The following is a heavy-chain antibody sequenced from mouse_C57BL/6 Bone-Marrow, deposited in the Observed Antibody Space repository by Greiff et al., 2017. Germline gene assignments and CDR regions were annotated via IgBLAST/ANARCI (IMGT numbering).Heavy chain of an antibody. CDR2: INPNYGTT. CDR3: ARSCDGSSSGY. Sequence: EVKLQQSGPELVKPGASVKISCKASGYSFTDYNMNWVKQSNGKSLEWMGGINPNYGTTSYNQKFNGKATLTVDQSSSTAYMHLNSLTSEDSAFYYCARSCDGSSSGYWGQGTTLTVSS. V-gene: IGHV1-39*01. CDR1: GYSFTDYN. D-gene: IGHD1-1*01. J-gene: IGHJ2*01.